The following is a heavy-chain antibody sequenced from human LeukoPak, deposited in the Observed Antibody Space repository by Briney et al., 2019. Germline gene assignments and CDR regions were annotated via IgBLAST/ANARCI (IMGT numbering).Heavy chain of an antibody. CDR3: ARARGYYDFWSGYYEH. D-gene: IGHD3-3*01. J-gene: IGHJ1*01. CDR2: ISAYNGNT. V-gene: IGHV1-18*01. CDR1: GYTFTSYG. Sequence: GASVKVSFKASGYTFTSYGISWVRQAPGQGLEWMGWISAYNGNTNYAQKLQGRVTMTTDTSTSTAYMELRSLRSDDTAVYYCARARGYYDFWSGYYEHWGQGTLVTVSS.